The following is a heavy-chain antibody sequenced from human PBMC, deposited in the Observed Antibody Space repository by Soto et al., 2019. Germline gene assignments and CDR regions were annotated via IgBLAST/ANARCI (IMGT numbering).Heavy chain of an antibody. J-gene: IGHJ6*02. Sequence: SVKVSCKASGFTFTSSAVQWVRQARGQRLEWIGWIVVGSGNTNYAQKFQERVTITRDMSTSTAYMELSSLRSEDTAVYYCAAAKSSSWYLTRNYYYYYGMDVWGQGTTVTVSS. CDR1: GFTFTSSA. CDR3: AAAKSSSWYLTRNYYYYYGMDV. D-gene: IGHD6-13*01. CDR2: IVVGSGNT. V-gene: IGHV1-58*01.